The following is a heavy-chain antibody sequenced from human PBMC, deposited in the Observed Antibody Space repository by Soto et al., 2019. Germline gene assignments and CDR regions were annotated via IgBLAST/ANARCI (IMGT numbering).Heavy chain of an antibody. J-gene: IGHJ3*02. CDR2: ISYDGSNK. D-gene: IGHD3-22*01. CDR1: GFTFSSYA. Sequence: PGGSLRLSCSASGFTFSSYAMHWVRQAPGKGLVWVAVISYDGSNKYYADSVKGRFTISRDNSKNTLYLQMNSLRAEDTAVYYCARTTYYYDSSGVREGYFDIWGQGTMVTVSS. V-gene: IGHV3-30-3*01. CDR3: ARTTYYYDSSGVREGYFDI.